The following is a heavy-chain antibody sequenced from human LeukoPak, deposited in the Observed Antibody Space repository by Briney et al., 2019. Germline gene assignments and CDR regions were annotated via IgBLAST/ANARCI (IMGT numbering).Heavy chain of an antibody. J-gene: IGHJ4*02. CDR3: ASGAYNPNYFDY. Sequence: SETLSLTCAVYGGSFSGYYWSWIRQPPGKGLEWIGEINHSGSTNYNPSLKSRVTISVDTSKNQFSLKLSSVTAADTAVYYCASGAYNPNYFDYWGQGTLVTVSS. CDR1: GGSFSGYY. CDR2: INHSGST. V-gene: IGHV4-34*01. D-gene: IGHD1-1*01.